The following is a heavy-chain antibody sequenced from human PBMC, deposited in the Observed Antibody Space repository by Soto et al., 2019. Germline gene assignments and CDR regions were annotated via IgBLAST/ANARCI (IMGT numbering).Heavy chain of an antibody. J-gene: IGHJ4*02. CDR1: GFTFSSYS. V-gene: IGHV3-21*01. Sequence: EVQLVESGGGLVQPGGSLRLSCAASGFTFSSYSMNWVRQAPGKGLEWVSSISSSSSYIYYADSVKGRFTISRDNAKKSLYLQMNSLRAEDRAVYYWASDHPGYSYGSELCYWGQGTLVTVSS. CDR3: ASDHPGYSYGSELCY. CDR2: ISSSSSYI. D-gene: IGHD5-18*01.